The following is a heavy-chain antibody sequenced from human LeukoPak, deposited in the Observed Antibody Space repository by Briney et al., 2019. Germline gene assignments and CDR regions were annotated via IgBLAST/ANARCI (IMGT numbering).Heavy chain of an antibody. CDR3: ARDSRGDGDGSEGAY. V-gene: IGHV3-11*01. CDR1: GFTFSDYY. Sequence: GGSLRLSCAASGFTFSDYYMSWIRQAPGKGLEWVSYISSSGSTKYYADSVKGRFTISRDNARNSLYLQMNSLRADDTAVYYCARDSRGDGDGSEGAYWGQGTLVTVSS. J-gene: IGHJ4*02. CDR2: ISSSGSTK. D-gene: IGHD5-24*01.